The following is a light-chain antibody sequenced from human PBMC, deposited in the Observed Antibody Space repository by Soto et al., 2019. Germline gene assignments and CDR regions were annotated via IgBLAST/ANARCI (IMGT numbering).Light chain of an antibody. CDR3: QSYDSSLSGWV. J-gene: IGLJ3*02. CDR1: SSNIGAGYD. CDR2: GNS. V-gene: IGLV1-40*01. Sequence: QSVLTQPPSVSGAPGRRFTISCTGSSSNIGAGYDVHWYQQLPGTPPKLLIYGNSNRPSGVPDRFSGSKSGTSASLAITGLQAEDEADYYCQSYDSSLSGWVFGGGTQLTVL.